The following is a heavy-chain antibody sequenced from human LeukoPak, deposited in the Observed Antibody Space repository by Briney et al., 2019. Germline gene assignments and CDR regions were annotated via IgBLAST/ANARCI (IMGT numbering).Heavy chain of an antibody. CDR1: GFTFSSYA. V-gene: IGHV3-64D*06. J-gene: IGHJ5*02. CDR2: ISSNGGST. CDR3: VKGFGYCSSTSCYGNWFDP. Sequence: GGSLRLSCSASGFTFSSYAMHWVRQAPGKGLEYVSAISSNGGSTYYADSVKGRFTNSRDNSKNTLYLQMSSLRAEDTAVYYCVKGFGYCSSTSCYGNWFDPWGQGTLVTVSS. D-gene: IGHD2-2*01.